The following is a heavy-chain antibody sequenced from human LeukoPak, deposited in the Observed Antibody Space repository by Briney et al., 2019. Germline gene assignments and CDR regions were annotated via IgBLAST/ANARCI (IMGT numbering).Heavy chain of an antibody. J-gene: IGHJ4*02. CDR3: AREDDGDLFDY. CDR2: ISYDGSNK. CDR1: GFPFISYG. V-gene: IGHV3-30*19. Sequence: GSLLLSCAGSGFPFISYGMHWVRQAPGKGLEGVAVISYDGSNKYYADSVKGRFTISRDYSKNTLYLQMSTLRAEDTAVYYCAREDDGDLFDYWGQGTLVTVSS. D-gene: IGHD4-17*01.